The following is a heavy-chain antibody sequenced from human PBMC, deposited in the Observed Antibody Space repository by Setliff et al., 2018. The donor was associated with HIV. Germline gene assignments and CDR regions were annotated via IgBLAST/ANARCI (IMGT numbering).Heavy chain of an antibody. V-gene: IGHV4-34*01. Sequence: PGGSLRLSCAASGFTFSIYAMSWVRQPPGKGLEWIGEINHSGSTNYNPSLKSRVTISVDTSNNQFSLKLSSVTAADTAVYYCARRGAYGYDYFDYWGPGILVTVSS. CDR2: INHSGST. CDR3: ARRGAYGYDYFDY. D-gene: IGHD5-12*01. CDR1: GFTFSIYA. J-gene: IGHJ4*02.